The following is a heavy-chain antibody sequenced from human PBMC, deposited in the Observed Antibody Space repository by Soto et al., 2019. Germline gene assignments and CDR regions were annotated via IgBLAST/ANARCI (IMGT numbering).Heavy chain of an antibody. D-gene: IGHD6-13*01. CDR2: ISAYSGST. CDR1: GYTFTSYG. J-gene: IGHJ4*02. CDR3: AGIAAAGTGY. Sequence: ASVKVSCKASGYTFTSYGISWVRQAPGQGLEWMGWISAYSGSTNYNPSLKSRVTISVDTSKNQFSLKLSSVTAADTAVYYCAGIAAAGTGYWGQGTLVTVSS. V-gene: IGHV1-18*01.